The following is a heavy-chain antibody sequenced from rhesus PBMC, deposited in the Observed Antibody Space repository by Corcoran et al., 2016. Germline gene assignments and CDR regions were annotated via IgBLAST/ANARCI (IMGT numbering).Heavy chain of an antibody. CDR1: GGSLSHSYY. D-gene: IGHD5-36*02. CDR3: ARRLATVTLSYFDY. V-gene: IGHV4S7*01. Sequence: QVQLQESGPGLVKPSETLSLTCAFYGGSLSHSYYWSWLRQPPGQGLEWIGQIYGGRGSTSSNPSLTSRVTGSKDTSKNQFSMKLSSVTAADTAVYYCARRLATVTLSYFDYWGQGVLVTVSS. CDR2: IYGGRGST. J-gene: IGHJ4*01.